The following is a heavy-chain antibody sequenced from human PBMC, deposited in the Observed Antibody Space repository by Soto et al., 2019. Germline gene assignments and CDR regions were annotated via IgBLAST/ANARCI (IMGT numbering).Heavy chain of an antibody. V-gene: IGHV4-28*01. CDR3: ARREIQGPIDY. D-gene: IGHD1-26*01. CDR1: GYSISSSNC. Sequence: QVQLQESCPGLVKPSDTLSLTCAVSGYSISSSNCWGWIRQPPGKGLAWIGYIYSSGTTYYHPSLKSRVTMSGDTSKNQFSLKLTSVTAVDTAVYYCARREIQGPIDYWGQGTLVTVSS. CDR2: IYSSGTT. J-gene: IGHJ4*02.